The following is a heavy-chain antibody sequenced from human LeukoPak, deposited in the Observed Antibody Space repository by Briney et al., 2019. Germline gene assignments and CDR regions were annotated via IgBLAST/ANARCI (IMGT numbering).Heavy chain of an antibody. D-gene: IGHD6-19*01. CDR1: GFSFKDYN. J-gene: IGHJ4*02. Sequence: GGSLRLSCAASGFSFKDYNMHWVRQAPGKGLEWVAVITYDGGNEYYTDSVKGRFTISRDNSKSALYLQMNSLRTEDTAVYYCAKVRWDNSGWYYLDSWGQGTLVTVSS. CDR2: ITYDGGNE. CDR3: AKVRWDNSGWYYLDS. V-gene: IGHV3-30*18.